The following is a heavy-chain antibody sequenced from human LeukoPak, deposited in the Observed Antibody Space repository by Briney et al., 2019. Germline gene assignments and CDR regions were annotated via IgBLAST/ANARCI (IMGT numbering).Heavy chain of an antibody. CDR1: GFTFGDYA. J-gene: IGHJ6*03. Sequence: PGGSLRLPCTASGFTFGDYAMSWFRQAPGKGLEWVGFIRSKAYGGTTEYAASVKGRFTISRDDSRSIAYLQMNSLKTEDTAVYYCTSFPVVDYYYYYMDVWGKGTTVTVSS. CDR2: IRSKAYGGTT. V-gene: IGHV3-49*03. D-gene: IGHD3-22*01. CDR3: TSFPVVDYYYYYMDV.